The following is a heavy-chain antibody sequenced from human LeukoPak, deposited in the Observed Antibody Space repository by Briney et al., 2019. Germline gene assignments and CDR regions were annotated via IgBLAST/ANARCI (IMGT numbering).Heavy chain of an antibody. V-gene: IGHV5-51*01. CDR3: ARAVSGYSYGSYYYYMDV. J-gene: IGHJ6*03. CDR1: GYSFISHW. CDR2: IYPGDSDT. D-gene: IGHD5-18*01. Sequence: ESLKISCKGSGYSFISHWIGWVRQMPGKGLEWMGIIYPGDSDTRYSPSFQGQVTISADKSISTAYLQWSSLKASDTAMYYCARAVSGYSYGSYYYYMDVWGKGTTVTISS.